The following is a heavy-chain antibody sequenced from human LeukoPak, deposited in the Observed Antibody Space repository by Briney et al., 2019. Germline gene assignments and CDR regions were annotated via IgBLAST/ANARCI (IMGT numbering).Heavy chain of an antibody. CDR1: GFTVSSNY. J-gene: IGHJ4*02. D-gene: IGHD5-12*01. Sequence: GGSLRLSCAASGFTVSSNYMSWVRQAPGKGLEWVSVIYSGGSTYYADSVKGRFTISRDNSKNTLYLQMNSLKTEDAAVYYCTRQRDIVATIPHPDYWGQGTLVTVSS. CDR3: TRQRDIVATIPHPDY. CDR2: IYSGGST. V-gene: IGHV3-66*04.